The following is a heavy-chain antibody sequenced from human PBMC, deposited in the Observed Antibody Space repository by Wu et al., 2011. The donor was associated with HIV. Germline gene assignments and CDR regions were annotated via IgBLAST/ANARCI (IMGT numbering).Heavy chain of an antibody. CDR2: IIPMFGTT. V-gene: IGHV1-69*13. J-gene: IGHJ2*01. CDR1: GGTFSSRA. D-gene: IGHD5-18*01. CDR3: AREVDTSMFRYFDL. Sequence: QVQMLQSGVEVKKPGSPVRVSCKISGGTFSSRAVSWVRQAPGQGLEWMGRIIPMFGTTNYAQKFQGRVSITADKSTNTAYMELNSLKSEDTAIYFCAREVDTSMFRYFDLWGRGTLVTVSS.